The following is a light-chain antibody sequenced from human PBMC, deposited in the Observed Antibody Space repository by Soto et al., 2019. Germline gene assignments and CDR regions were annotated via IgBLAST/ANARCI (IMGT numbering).Light chain of an antibody. CDR1: QSVSSN. CDR2: GAS. V-gene: IGKV3-15*01. J-gene: IGKJ1*01. CDR3: QQYNNWPWT. Sequence: EIVMAQSPAGLSVSRGERATLSCRASQSVSSNLAWYQQKPGQAPRLLIYGASTRATGIPARFSGSGSGTEFTLTISSLQSEDFAVYYCQQYNNWPWTFGQGTKVDIK.